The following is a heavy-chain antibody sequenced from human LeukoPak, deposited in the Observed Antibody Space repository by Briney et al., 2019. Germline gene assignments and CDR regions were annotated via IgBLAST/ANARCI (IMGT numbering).Heavy chain of an antibody. J-gene: IGHJ5*02. Sequence: SGTLSLTCTFSGGSISSGGYSWSWIPPHPGKGLGWIGYIYYSGSTYYNPSLKSRVTISVDTSKNQFSLKLSSVTAADTAVYYCARYSSSWYNWFDPWGQGTLVTVSS. CDR1: GGSISSGGYS. D-gene: IGHD6-13*01. CDR3: ARYSSSWYNWFDP. V-gene: IGHV4-31*03. CDR2: IYYSGST.